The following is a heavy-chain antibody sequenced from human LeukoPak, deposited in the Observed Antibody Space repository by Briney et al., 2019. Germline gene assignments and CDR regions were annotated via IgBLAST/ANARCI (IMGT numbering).Heavy chain of an antibody. CDR3: ADGGSYNAFDI. D-gene: IGHD1-26*01. V-gene: IGHV4-38-2*01. J-gene: IGHJ3*02. CDR1: GYSISSGYY. Sequence: SETLSLTCAVSGYSISSGYYWGWIRQPPGKGLEWIGSIYHSGSTSYNTSLKSRVTISVDTSKNQFSLKLSSVTAADTAVYYCADGGSYNAFDIWGQGTMVTVSS. CDR2: IYHSGST.